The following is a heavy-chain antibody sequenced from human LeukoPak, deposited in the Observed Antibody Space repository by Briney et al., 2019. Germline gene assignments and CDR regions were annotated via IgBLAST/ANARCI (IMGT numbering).Heavy chain of an antibody. CDR3: ARGRGWTYDS. CDR2: MRVGGTDI. Sequence: GGSLRLSCAASGFTFTNDFMTWVRQAPGKGLEWVANMRVGGTDIHYADSVKGRFTISSDNARNSLYLQMNALRADDTAVYYCARGRGWTYDSWGRGTLVTVSS. J-gene: IGHJ4*02. V-gene: IGHV3-7*04. D-gene: IGHD6-19*01. CDR1: GFTFTNDF.